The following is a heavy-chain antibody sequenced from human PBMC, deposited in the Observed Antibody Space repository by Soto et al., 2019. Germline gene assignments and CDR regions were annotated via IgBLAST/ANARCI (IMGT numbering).Heavy chain of an antibody. J-gene: IGHJ5*02. Sequence: PSETLSLTCTVSGGSISSNYWSWIRQPPGKGLEWIGNIYYTGSTSYNPSLKSRVTISLDTSKNQFSLKVNSVTAADTAVYYCARGEGAAPGILPAAINWFDPWGQGTMVTVSS. CDR1: GGSISSNY. D-gene: IGHD2-2*02. V-gene: IGHV4-59*01. CDR2: IYYTGST. CDR3: ARGEGAAPGILPAAINWFDP.